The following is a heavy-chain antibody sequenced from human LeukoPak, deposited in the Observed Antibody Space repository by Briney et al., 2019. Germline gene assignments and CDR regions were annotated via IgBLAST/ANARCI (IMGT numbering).Heavy chain of an antibody. D-gene: IGHD2-21*02. J-gene: IGHJ4*02. V-gene: IGHV4-34*01. CDR3: ARVGMVVTARGDY. CDR1: GGSFSGYY. CDR2: INHSGST. Sequence: PSETLSLTCAVYGGSFSGYYWSWIRQPPGKGLEWIGEINHSGSTNYNPSLKSRVTISVDTSKNQFSLKLSSVTAADTAVYYCARVGMVVTARGDYWGQGTLVTVSS.